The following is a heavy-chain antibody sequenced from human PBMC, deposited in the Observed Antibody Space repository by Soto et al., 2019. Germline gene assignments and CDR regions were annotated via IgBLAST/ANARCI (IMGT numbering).Heavy chain of an antibody. D-gene: IGHD5-12*01. V-gene: IGHV5-51*01. Sequence: PGESLKISCKGSGYRFSTYWIAWVRQMPGKGLEWMGIIYPGDSDTRYSPSFQGQVTISADKSISTAYLQWSSLKASDTAMYFCATSTGSYVDMVASTTLAYFDPWGQGTLVTVSS. CDR1: GYRFSTYW. J-gene: IGHJ4*02. CDR3: ATSTGSYVDMVASTTLAYFDP. CDR2: IYPGDSDT.